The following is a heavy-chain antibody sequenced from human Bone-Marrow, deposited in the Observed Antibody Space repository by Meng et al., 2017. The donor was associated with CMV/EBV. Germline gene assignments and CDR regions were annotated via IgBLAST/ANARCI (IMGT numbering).Heavy chain of an antibody. CDR3: ARDFQGRCSGGSCYEGGCDY. CDR2: INPNSGGT. CDR1: GYTFTGYY. J-gene: IGHJ4*02. Sequence: ASVKVSCKASGYTFTGYYMHWVRPAPGQGLEWMGWINPNSGGTNYAQKFQGRVTMTRDTSISTAYMELSRLRSDDTAVYYCARDFQGRCSGGSCYEGGCDYWGQGNLVNVAS. D-gene: IGHD2-15*01. V-gene: IGHV1-2*02.